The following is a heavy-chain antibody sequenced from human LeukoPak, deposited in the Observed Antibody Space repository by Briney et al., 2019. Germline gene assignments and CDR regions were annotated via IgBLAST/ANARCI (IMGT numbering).Heavy chain of an antibody. CDR1: GFTFDDYA. Sequence: PGGSLRLSCAASGFTFDDYAMHWVRQAPGKGLEWVSGISWNSGSIGYADSVKGRFTISRDNAKNSLYLQMNSLRAEDTALYYCAKLGAGGAFDIWGQGTMVTVSS. J-gene: IGHJ3*02. D-gene: IGHD3-10*01. CDR2: ISWNSGSI. V-gene: IGHV3-9*01. CDR3: AKLGAGGAFDI.